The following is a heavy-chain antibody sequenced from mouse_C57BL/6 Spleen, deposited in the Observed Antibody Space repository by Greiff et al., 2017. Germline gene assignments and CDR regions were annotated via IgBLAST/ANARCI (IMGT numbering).Heavy chain of an antibody. CDR1: GYTFTTYP. J-gene: IGHJ3*01. Sequence: VKLMESGAELVKPGASVKMSCKASGYTFTTYPIEWMKQNHGKSLEWIGNFHPYNDDTKYNEKFKGKATLTVEKSSSTVYLELSRLTSDDSAVYYCARRGYDYDGGFAYWGQGTLVTVSA. V-gene: IGHV1-47*01. CDR2: FHPYNDDT. CDR3: ARRGYDYDGGFAY. D-gene: IGHD2-4*01.